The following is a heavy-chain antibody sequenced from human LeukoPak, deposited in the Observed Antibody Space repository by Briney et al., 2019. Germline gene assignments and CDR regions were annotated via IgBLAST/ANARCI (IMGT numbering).Heavy chain of an antibody. CDR1: GFTFSSYG. V-gene: IGHV3-33*08. D-gene: IGHD3-9*01. J-gene: IGHJ4*02. Sequence: PGRSLRLSCAASGFTFSSYGMHWVRQAPGKGLEWVAVIWYDGSNKYYADSVKGRFTISRDNSKNTLYLQMNSLRAEDTAVYYCARENGLRYFDWLIDYWGQGTLVTVSS. CDR2: IWYDGSNK. CDR3: ARENGLRYFDWLIDY.